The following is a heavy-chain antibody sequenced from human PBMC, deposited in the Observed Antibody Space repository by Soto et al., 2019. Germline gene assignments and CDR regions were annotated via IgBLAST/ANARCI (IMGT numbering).Heavy chain of an antibody. CDR1: GYTFTDYY. D-gene: IGHD1-26*01. V-gene: IGHV1-2*06. J-gene: IGHJ4*02. CDR2: AIPDSGYR. CDR3: AIDVVGRATGFDD. Sequence: QVHLVQSGAEVKTPGASIKVSCKTSGYTFTDYYINWVRQAPGQGLEWLGRAIPDSGYRNSPQKLKDRLTMTWYTSVTTACMELGGLTFDETAIYYCAIDVVGRATGFDDWGPGTLVTVSS.